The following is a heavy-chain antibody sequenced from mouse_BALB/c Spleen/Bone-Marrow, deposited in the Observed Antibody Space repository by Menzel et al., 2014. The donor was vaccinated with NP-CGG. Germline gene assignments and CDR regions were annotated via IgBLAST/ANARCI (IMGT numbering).Heavy chain of an antibody. V-gene: IGHV5-6-3*01. CDR2: INSNGGST. Sequence: EVQRVESGGGLVQPGGSLKLSCAASGFTFSSYGMSWVRQTPDKRLELVATINSNGGSTYYPDSVKGRFTISRDNAKNTLYLQMSSLKSEDTAMYYCARDHYGSSDYWGQGTTLTVSS. J-gene: IGHJ2*01. D-gene: IGHD1-1*01. CDR1: GFTFSSYG. CDR3: ARDHYGSSDY.